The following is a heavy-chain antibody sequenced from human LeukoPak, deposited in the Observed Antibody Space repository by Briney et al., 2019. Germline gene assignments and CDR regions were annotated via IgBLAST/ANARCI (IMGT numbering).Heavy chain of an antibody. CDR1: GGTFSSYA. CDR2: IIPIFGTA. D-gene: IGHD5-18*01. CDR3: ARGPWMQLHGITPEFDY. J-gene: IGHJ4*02. V-gene: IGHV1-69*06. Sequence: GASVKVSCKASGGTFSSYAISWVRQAPGQGLEWMGGIIPIFGTANYAQKFQGRVTITADKSTSTAYMELSSLRSEDTAVYYCARGPWMQLHGITPEFDYWGQGTLVTVSS.